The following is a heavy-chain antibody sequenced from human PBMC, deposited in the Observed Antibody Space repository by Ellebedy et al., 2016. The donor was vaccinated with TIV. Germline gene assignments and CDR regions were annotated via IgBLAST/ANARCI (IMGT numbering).Heavy chain of an antibody. D-gene: IGHD4-17*01. V-gene: IGHV3-7*01. CDR3: ATDGSYGDYRSPAHAFVF. CDR1: RFSFSSYW. J-gene: IGHJ3*01. Sequence: GESLKISCAASRFSFSSYWMSWVRQPPGKGLEWVANINQDGSDKYYVDSVKGRFTISRDNAKNSLYLQMNSLSDEETSVYYCATDGSYGDYRSPAHAFVFWGQGTMVTVSS. CDR2: INQDGSDK.